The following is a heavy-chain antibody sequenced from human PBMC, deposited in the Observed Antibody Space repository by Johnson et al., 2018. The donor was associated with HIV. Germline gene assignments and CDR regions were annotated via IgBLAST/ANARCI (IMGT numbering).Heavy chain of an antibody. V-gene: IGHV3-20*04. CDR2: IDWNGGRQ. CDR1: GFRFDDYG. CDR3: ARAYYTFWSGYDAFDI. Sequence: VQLVESGGGVVRPGGSLRLSCAASGFRFDDYGMSWVRQAPGKGLEWVSGIDWNGGRQGYVDSVKGRFTISRDNAKNSLYLQMNSLRAEDTAVYYCARAYYTFWSGYDAFDIWGQGTMVTVSS. D-gene: IGHD3-3*01. J-gene: IGHJ3*02.